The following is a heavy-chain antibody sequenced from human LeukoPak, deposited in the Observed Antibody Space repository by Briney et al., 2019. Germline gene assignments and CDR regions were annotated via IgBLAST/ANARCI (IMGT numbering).Heavy chain of an antibody. CDR3: ARSGLYDFWSGYPAFDY. J-gene: IGHJ4*02. V-gene: IGHV4-34*01. D-gene: IGHD3-3*01. CDR1: GGSFSGYY. Sequence: SETLSLTCAVYGGSFSGYYWSWIRQPPGKGLEWIGEINHSGSTNYNPSLKSRVTISVDTSKNQFSLKLSSVTAADTAVYYCARSGLYDFWSGYPAFDYWVQGTLVTVSS. CDR2: INHSGST.